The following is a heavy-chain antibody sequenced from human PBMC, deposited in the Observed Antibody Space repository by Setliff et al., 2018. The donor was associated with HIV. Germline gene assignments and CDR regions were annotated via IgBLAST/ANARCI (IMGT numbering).Heavy chain of an antibody. Sequence: PSETLSLTCNVSGGSFTSSTYYWGWIRQPPGKGLEWIGSFHYSGSTSYNPSLRSRVTISVVTSKNQFSLKLSSVTAADTAVYYCARGTLYYDYVWGTPFPFDYWGQGTLVTVSS. CDR3: ARGTLYYDYVWGTPFPFDY. CDR2: FHYSGST. CDR1: GGSFTSSTYY. J-gene: IGHJ4*02. V-gene: IGHV4-39*07. D-gene: IGHD3-16*01.